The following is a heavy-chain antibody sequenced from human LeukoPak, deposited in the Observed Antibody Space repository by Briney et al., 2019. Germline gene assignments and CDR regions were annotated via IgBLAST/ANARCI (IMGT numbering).Heavy chain of an antibody. CDR3: ARDVYYDSSDAFDI. Sequence: KSSETLSLTCTVSGGSISSYYWSWIRQPPGKGLEWIGYIYYSGSTNYNPSLKSRVTISVDTSKNQFSLKLSSVTAADTAVYYCARDVYYDSSDAFDIWGQGTMVTVSS. CDR1: GGSISSYY. CDR2: IYYSGST. J-gene: IGHJ3*02. D-gene: IGHD3-22*01. V-gene: IGHV4-59*12.